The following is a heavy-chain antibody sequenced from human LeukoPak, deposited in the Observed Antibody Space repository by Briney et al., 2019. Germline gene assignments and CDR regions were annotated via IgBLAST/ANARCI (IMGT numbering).Heavy chain of an antibody. CDR1: GYTFTAFY. V-gene: IGHV1-2*04. D-gene: IGHD3-16*01. J-gene: IGHJ3*01. CDR2: INPNSGGT. Sequence: GASVKVSCKASGYTFTAFYMHWVRLVPGQGLEWMGWINPNSGGTNYAQQFQGWVTLTRDTSITTVYMDLSRLRSDATATYYCVRGGSGLLRAGPRDAFDVWGQGTMVAVSS. CDR3: VRGGSGLLRAGPRDAFDV.